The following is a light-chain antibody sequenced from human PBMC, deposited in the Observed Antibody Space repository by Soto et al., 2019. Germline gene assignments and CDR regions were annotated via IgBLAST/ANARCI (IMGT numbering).Light chain of an antibody. CDR1: SSNIGSNY. V-gene: IGLV1-44*01. CDR2: TNN. Sequence: QSVLTQPPSASGTPGQRVTISCSGSSSNIGSNYVNWYKQLPGTAPKLLIHTNNQRPSGVPDRFSGSKSGTSASLAFVGFQSEDEADYYCAAGDGSLMWVFGTGTKVTVL. J-gene: IGLJ1*01. CDR3: AAGDGSLMWV.